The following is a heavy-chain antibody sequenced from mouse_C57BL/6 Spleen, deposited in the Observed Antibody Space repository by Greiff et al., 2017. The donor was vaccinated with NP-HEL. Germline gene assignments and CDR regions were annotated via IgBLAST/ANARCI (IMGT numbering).Heavy chain of an antibody. CDR3: TRRDYGSRYYYAMDY. CDR1: GYTFTDYE. J-gene: IGHJ4*01. CDR2: IDPETGGT. Sequence: QVQLKESGAELVRPGASVTLSCKASGYTFTDYEMHWVKQTPVHGLEWIGAIDPETGGTAYNQKFKGKAILTADKSSSTAYMELRSLTSEDSAVYYCTRRDYGSRYYYAMDYWGQGTSVTVSS. D-gene: IGHD1-1*01. V-gene: IGHV1-15*01.